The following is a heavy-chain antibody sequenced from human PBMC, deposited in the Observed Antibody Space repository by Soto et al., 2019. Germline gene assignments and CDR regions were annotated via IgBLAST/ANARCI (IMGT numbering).Heavy chain of an antibody. CDR2: IYPDDSET. Sequence: GESLKISCKGSGYSFLNYWIGWVRQMPGKDLEWIGIIYPDDSETRYSPSFQGRVTISVDRSITTTYLQWNTLQASDTATYYCALSGGSYGDDAFDIWGQGPMVTVSS. D-gene: IGHD1-26*01. CDR1: GYSFLNYW. CDR3: ALSGGSYGDDAFDI. J-gene: IGHJ3*02. V-gene: IGHV5-51*01.